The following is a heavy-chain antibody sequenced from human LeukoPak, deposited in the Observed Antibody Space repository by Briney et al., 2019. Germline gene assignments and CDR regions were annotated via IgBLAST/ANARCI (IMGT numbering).Heavy chain of an antibody. CDR2: IDWNGGIT. D-gene: IGHD3-10*01. V-gene: IGHV3-20*04. CDR3: ARPLMYYYGSETYFCFDP. J-gene: IGHJ5*02. CDR1: GFILDDYV. Sequence: QPGGSLRLSCAATGFILDDYVLSWVRQVPGKGLEWISGIDWNGGITKYADSVKGRFTISRGNAKNSLYLQMNSLRAEDTAVYYCARPLMYYYGSETYFCFDPWGQGTLVTVSS.